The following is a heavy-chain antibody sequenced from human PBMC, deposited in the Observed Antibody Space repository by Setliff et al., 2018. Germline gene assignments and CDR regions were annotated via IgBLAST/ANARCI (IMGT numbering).Heavy chain of an antibody. CDR2: IYSGGTT. D-gene: IGHD1-1*01. Sequence: PSETLSLTCNVSGGPINNFRDYWAWIRQPPGKGLEWIGRIYSGGTTYYNSSLKSRVTISVDTSKSQFPLRLNSVTAADTAVYYCARTGTYRYFDYWGRGTLVTVSS. CDR1: GGPINNFRDY. CDR3: ARTGTYRYFDY. J-gene: IGHJ4*02. V-gene: IGHV4-39*01.